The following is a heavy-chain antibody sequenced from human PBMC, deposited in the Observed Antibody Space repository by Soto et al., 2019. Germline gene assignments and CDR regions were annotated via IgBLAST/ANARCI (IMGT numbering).Heavy chain of an antibody. D-gene: IGHD2-15*01. CDR1: GYTFTDYA. Sequence: ASVKVSCNASGYTFTDYAIHWVRQAPGQGLEWMGWINVGNGNTGYSRKFQGRVTNVRDMSASTAYIEVTSLTSEDTAIYYCAREGAHYTPLDHWGQGTLVTVSS. CDR2: INVGNGNT. V-gene: IGHV1-3*01. J-gene: IGHJ4*02. CDR3: AREGAHYTPLDH.